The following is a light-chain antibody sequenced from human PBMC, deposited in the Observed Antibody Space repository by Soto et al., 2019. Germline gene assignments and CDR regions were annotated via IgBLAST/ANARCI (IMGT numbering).Light chain of an antibody. Sequence: EIVLTQSPGTLSLSPGERATLSCRASQSVSSSYLAGYQQKPGQAPRPLIYGASSRATGIPDRFSGSGSGTDFTLTISRLEPEDFAVYYCQQYGSSPWTFGQGTKVDIK. CDR1: QSVSSSY. CDR2: GAS. V-gene: IGKV3-20*01. J-gene: IGKJ1*01. CDR3: QQYGSSPWT.